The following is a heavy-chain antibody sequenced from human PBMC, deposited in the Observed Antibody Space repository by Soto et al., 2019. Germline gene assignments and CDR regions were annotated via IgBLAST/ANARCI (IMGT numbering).Heavy chain of an antibody. CDR2: ISGSGGST. V-gene: IGHV3-23*01. CDR3: AKAAAVPAAITVLYYYYYMDV. J-gene: IGHJ6*03. CDR1: GFTFSSYA. Sequence: GGSLRLSCAASGFTFSSYAMSWVRQAPGKGLEWVSAISGSGGSTYYADSVKGRFTISRDNSKNTLYLQMNSLRAEDTAVYYCAKAAAVPAAITVLYYYYYMDVWGKGTTVTVSS. D-gene: IGHD2-2*01.